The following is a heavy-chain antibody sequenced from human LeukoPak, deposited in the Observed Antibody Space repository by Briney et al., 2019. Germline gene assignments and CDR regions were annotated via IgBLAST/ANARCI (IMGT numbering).Heavy chain of an antibody. CDR2: ISYSGSA. V-gene: IGHV4-31*03. Sequence: SQTLSLTCTVSGGSISSGGYYWSWIRQHPGKGLEWVGYISYSGSAYYNPSLKSRVAISLDTSNNQFSLKLSSVTAADTAVYYCARHRLSYYDSSGSLYYFDYWGQGTLVTVSS. J-gene: IGHJ4*02. D-gene: IGHD3-22*01. CDR1: GGSISSGGYY. CDR3: ARHRLSYYDSSGSLYYFDY.